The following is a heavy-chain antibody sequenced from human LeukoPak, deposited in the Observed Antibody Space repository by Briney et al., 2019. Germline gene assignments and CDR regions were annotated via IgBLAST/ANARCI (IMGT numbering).Heavy chain of an antibody. CDR2: IYYSGST. J-gene: IGHJ4*02. CDR1: GGSIRSYY. V-gene: IGHV4-59*08. D-gene: IGHD5-12*01. Sequence: SETLSLTCIVSGGSIRSYYWRWIRQPPGKGLEWMGYIYYSGSTNYNPSLKRRVTISVDTSRNQFSLKLSPVTAADTAVYYCASRRGRGYDLPSKHYRDYWGQGTLVTVSS. CDR3: ASRRGRGYDLPSKHYRDY.